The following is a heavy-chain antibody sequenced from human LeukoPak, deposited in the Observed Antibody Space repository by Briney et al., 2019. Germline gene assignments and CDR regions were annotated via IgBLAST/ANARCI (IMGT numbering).Heavy chain of an antibody. CDR3: ARHADPAAAPFEGYYYYMDV. CDR2: IYYSGST. J-gene: IGHJ6*03. Sequence: SETLSLTCTVSGGSISSSSSYWGWVRQPPGKGLDSIGSIYYSGSTYYNPSLKSRVTISVDTSKNQFSLKLSSVTAADTAVYYCARHADPAAAPFEGYYYYMDVWGKGTTVTVSS. D-gene: IGHD2-2*01. V-gene: IGHV4-39*01. CDR1: GGSISSSSSY.